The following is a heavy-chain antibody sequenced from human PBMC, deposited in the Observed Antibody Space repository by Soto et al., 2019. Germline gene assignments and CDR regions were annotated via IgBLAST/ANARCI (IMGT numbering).Heavy chain of an antibody. J-gene: IGHJ6*03. CDR3: ARSGQEWLIYYYYYYMDV. Sequence: SETLSLTCTVSGGSVSSGSYYWSWIRQPPGKGLERIGYIYYSVSTNYNPALKSRFTISVDTSKNQFSLKLSSVTAGDTALYYCARSGQEWLIYYYYYYMDVWGKGTTVTVSS. D-gene: IGHD3-3*01. V-gene: IGHV4-61*01. CDR1: GGSVSSGSYY. CDR2: IYYSVST.